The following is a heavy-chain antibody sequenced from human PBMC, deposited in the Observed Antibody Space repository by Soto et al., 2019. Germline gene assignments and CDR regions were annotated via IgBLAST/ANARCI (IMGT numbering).Heavy chain of an antibody. V-gene: IGHV3-33*01. CDR2: IWSDGSNE. CDR3: ARDIMVRGRSYYGMDV. J-gene: IGHJ6*02. CDR1: GFTFSTYG. Sequence: QVQLVESGGGVVQPGMSLRLSCAASGFTFSTYGVHWVRQAPGKGLEWVAVIWSDGSNEYYADSVKGRFTISRDNSKNTLSLQRDRLTTEDMAVYYCARDIMVRGRSYYGMDVWGQGTTVTVSS. D-gene: IGHD3-10*01.